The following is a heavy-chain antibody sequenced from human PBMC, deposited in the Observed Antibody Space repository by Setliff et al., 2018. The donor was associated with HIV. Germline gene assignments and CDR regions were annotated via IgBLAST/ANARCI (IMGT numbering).Heavy chain of an antibody. CDR3: ARGGLLFGMMNYFDS. CDR1: GYTFTTYS. CDR2: ISPSGGGT. J-gene: IGHJ4*02. D-gene: IGHD2-21*02. Sequence: ASVKVSCKASGYTFTTYSIYWVRQAPGQGLEWMGIISPSGGGTRDAQKFQGRISMTRDTSTSTVYMELSSLRSEDTAVYYRARGGLLFGMMNYFDSWGQGTLVTVSS. V-gene: IGHV1-46*01.